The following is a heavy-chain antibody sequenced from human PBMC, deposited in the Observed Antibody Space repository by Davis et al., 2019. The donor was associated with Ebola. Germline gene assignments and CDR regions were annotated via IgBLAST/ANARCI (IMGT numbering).Heavy chain of an antibody. V-gene: IGHV3-30*03. CDR3: ARDLGMGRRVDAFDI. CDR2: ISYDGSNK. D-gene: IGHD7-27*01. Sequence: GESLKISCAASGFPFSSYGMHWVRQAPGKGLEWVAVISYDGSNKYYADSVKGRFTISRDNSKNTLYLQMNTLRAEDTAVYYCARDLGMGRRVDAFDIWGQGTMVTVSS. CDR1: GFPFSSYG. J-gene: IGHJ3*02.